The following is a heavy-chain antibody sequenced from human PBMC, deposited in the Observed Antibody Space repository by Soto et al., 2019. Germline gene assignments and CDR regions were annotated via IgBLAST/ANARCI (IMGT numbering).Heavy chain of an antibody. D-gene: IGHD3-22*01. CDR1: AFTFSDYY. V-gene: IGHV3-11*06. CDR2: ISSSSSYT. CDR3: ARDNYDSSGYYPDY. J-gene: IGHJ4*02. Sequence: PGGSLRLSCAASAFTFSDYYMSWIRQAPGKGLEWVSYISSSSSYTNFADSVKGRFTISRDNAKNSLYLQMNSLRAEDTAVYYCARDNYDSSGYYPDYWGQGTLVTVSS.